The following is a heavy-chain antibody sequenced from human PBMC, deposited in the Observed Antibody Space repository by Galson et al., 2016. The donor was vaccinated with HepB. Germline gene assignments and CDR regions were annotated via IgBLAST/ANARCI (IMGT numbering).Heavy chain of an antibody. CDR2: IFYSGST. D-gene: IGHD3-16*01. CDR1: GVSISRSTYY. V-gene: IGHV4-39*01. J-gene: IGHJ5*02. CDR3: VIIWDASGWFDT. Sequence: ATLSLTCSVSGVSISRSTYYWGWVRQPPGTGPKWIGSIFYSGSTYSNPSLKSRVTISVDTSENQFSLNLRSVTAPDTAVYYCVIIWDASGWFDTWGQGTLVAASS.